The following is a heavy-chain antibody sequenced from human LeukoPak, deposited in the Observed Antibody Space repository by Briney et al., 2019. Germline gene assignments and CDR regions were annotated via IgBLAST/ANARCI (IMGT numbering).Heavy chain of an antibody. J-gene: IGHJ5*02. V-gene: IGHV6-1*01. D-gene: IGHD6-13*01. CDR2: TYYRSKWYN. Sequence: SQTLSLTCAISGDSVSSNSAAWNWIRQSPPRGLEWLGRTYYRSKWYNDYAVSVKSRITINPDTSKNQFSLQLNSVTPEDTAVYYCARDVSSSWYPANWFDPWGQGTLVTVSS. CDR3: ARDVSSSWYPANWFDP. CDR1: GDSVSSNSAA.